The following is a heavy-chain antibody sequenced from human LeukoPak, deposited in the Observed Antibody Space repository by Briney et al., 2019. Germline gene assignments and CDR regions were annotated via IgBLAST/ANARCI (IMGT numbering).Heavy chain of an antibody. CDR2: IYYSGST. CDR1: GGSISSYY. CDR3: ASFATYYYGSGDAFDI. Sequence: PSETLSLTCTVSGGSISSYYWSWIRQPPGKGLEWIGYIYYSGSTNYNPSLKSRVTISVDTSKNQFSLKLSSVTAADTAVYYCASFATYYYGSGDAFDIWGQGTMVTVSS. D-gene: IGHD3-10*01. V-gene: IGHV4-59*08. J-gene: IGHJ3*02.